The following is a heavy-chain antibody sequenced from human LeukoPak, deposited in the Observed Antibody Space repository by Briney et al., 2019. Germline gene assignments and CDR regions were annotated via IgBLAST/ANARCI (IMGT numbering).Heavy chain of an antibody. Sequence: GASVKVSCKASGYTFTSYGISWVRQAPGQGLEWMGWISAYNGNTNYAQKLQGRVTMTTDTSTSTAYMELSSLRSEDTAVYYCATLLFDSSGYKPFDYWGQGTLVTASS. CDR2: ISAYNGNT. D-gene: IGHD3-22*01. V-gene: IGHV1-18*01. CDR3: ATLLFDSSGYKPFDY. J-gene: IGHJ4*02. CDR1: GYTFTSYG.